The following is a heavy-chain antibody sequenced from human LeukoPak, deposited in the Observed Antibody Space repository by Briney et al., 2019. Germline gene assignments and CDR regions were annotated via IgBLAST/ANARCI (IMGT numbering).Heavy chain of an antibody. CDR2: ISSSSSYI. J-gene: IGHJ3*02. D-gene: IGHD7-27*01. V-gene: IGHV3-21*01. CDR1: GFTFSSYS. CDR3: ARALAGDHDAFDI. Sequence: GGSLRLSCAASGFTFSSYSMNWVRQAPGKGLEWVSSISSSSSYIYYADSAKGRFTISRDNAKNSLYLQMNSLRAEDTAVYYCARALAGDHDAFDIWGQGTMVTVSS.